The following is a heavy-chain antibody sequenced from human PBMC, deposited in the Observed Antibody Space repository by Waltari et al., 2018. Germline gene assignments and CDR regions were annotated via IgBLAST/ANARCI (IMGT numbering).Heavy chain of an antibody. CDR1: GGSFRGYY. Sequence: QVQLQQWGAGLLKPSETLSLTCAVYGGSFRGYYWSWIRQPPGKGLEWIGKTTDSERIKYNPSLKSRSSISVDTAKKQFSLTVCAVTAADAGVYYCARGDGTGKYGYWGQGTRVTVSS. V-gene: IGHV4-34*02. CDR2: TTDSERI. J-gene: IGHJ4*02. CDR3: ARGDGTGKYGY. D-gene: IGHD1-1*01.